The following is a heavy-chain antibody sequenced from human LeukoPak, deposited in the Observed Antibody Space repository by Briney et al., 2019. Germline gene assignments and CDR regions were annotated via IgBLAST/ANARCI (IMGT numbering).Heavy chain of an antibody. D-gene: IGHD4-17*01. V-gene: IGHV3-9*01. CDR3: ARRYGDYGGGQLDY. CDR2: ISWNSGSI. Sequence: GGSLRLSCAASGFTFDDYAMHWVRQAPGKGLEWVSGISWNSGSIGYADSVKGRFTISRDNAKNSLYLQMNSLRAEDTAVYYCARRYGDYGGGQLDYWGQGTLVTVSS. CDR1: GFTFDDYA. J-gene: IGHJ4*02.